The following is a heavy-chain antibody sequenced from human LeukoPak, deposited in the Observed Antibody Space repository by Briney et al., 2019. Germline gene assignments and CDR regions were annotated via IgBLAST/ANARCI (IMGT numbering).Heavy chain of an antibody. J-gene: IGHJ3*02. CDR2: IIPIFGTA. V-gene: IGHV1-69*05. Sequence: ASVKVSCKASGGTFSSYAISWVRQAPGQGLEWMGGIIPIFGTANYAQKFQGRVTITTDESTSTAYMELSSLRSEDTAVYYCARVRGSLAVVVPAALPPSAIGAFDMWGQGTMVTVSS. CDR3: ARVRGSLAVVVPAALPPSAIGAFDM. D-gene: IGHD2-2*01. CDR1: GGTFSSYA.